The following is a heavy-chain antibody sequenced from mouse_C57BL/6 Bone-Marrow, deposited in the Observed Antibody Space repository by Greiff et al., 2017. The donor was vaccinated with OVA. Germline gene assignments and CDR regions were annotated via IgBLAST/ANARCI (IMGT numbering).Heavy chain of an antibody. J-gene: IGHJ1*03. CDR3: ARSGSHWYFDV. CDR2: IDPSDSYT. D-gene: IGHD1-1*01. Sequence: QVQLKQPGAELVMPGASVKLSCKASGYTFTSYWMHWVKQRPGQGLEWIGEIDPSDSYTNYNQKFKGKSTLTVDKSSSTAYMQLSSLTSEDSAVYYCARSGSHWYFDVWGTGTTVTVSS. V-gene: IGHV1-69*01. CDR1: GYTFTSYW.